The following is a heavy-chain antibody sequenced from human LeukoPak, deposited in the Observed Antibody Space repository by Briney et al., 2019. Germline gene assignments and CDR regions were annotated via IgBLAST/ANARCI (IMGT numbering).Heavy chain of an antibody. V-gene: IGHV1-18*04. CDR3: ARGGMTTHPDY. Sequence: ASVKVSCKASGYTFTGYYMHWVRQAPGQGLEWMGWITAYNGNTNYAQKFQGRVTMTTDTSTSTAYMELRSLRSDDTAVFFCARGGMTTHPDYWGQGTLVTVSS. J-gene: IGHJ4*02. D-gene: IGHD4-11*01. CDR2: ITAYNGNT. CDR1: GYTFTGYY.